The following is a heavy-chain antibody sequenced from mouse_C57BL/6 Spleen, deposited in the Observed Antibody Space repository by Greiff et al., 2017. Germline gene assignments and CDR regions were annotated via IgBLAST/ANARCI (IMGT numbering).Heavy chain of an antibody. CDR3: ARRGLYDGYSYYFDY. J-gene: IGHJ2*01. D-gene: IGHD2-3*01. CDR2: IYPGDGDT. V-gene: IGHV1-80*01. CDR1: GYAFSSYW. Sequence: VQGVESGAELVKPGASVKISCKASGYAFSSYWMNWVKQRPGKGLEWIGQIYPGDGDTNYNGKFKGKATLTADKSSSTAYMQLSSLTSEDSAVYFCARRGLYDGYSYYFDYWGQGTTLTVSS.